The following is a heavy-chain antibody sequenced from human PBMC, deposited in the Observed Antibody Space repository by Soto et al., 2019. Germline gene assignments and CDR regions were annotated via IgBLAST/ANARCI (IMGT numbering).Heavy chain of an antibody. D-gene: IGHD3-16*01. CDR2: ISYDGNYI. CDR1: VVAFSSYA. J-gene: IGHJ6*02. Sequence: PWGALRVYCEASVVAFSSYAMHWVRQDTGKGLEWVGVISYDGNYIYYADSVKGRFTISRDNSKNTLYVQVNSLRPEDTAVYYCAKGILSATIGPYAMDVWGQGTTVTVSS. CDR3: AKGILSATIGPYAMDV. V-gene: IGHV3-30*18.